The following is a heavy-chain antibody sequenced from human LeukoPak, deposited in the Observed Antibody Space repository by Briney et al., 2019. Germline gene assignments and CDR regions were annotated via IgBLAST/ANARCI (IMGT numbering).Heavy chain of an antibody. J-gene: IGHJ4*02. V-gene: IGHV3-33*01. CDR3: ARARGPYGDYETH. Sequence: GRSLRLSCAASGFTFSSYGMHWVRQAPGKGLEGVAVIWYDGSNKYYADSVKGRFTISRDNSKNTLYLQMNSLRAEHTAVYYCARARGPYGDYETHWGQGTLVTVSS. CDR2: IWYDGSNK. D-gene: IGHD4-17*01. CDR1: GFTFSSYG.